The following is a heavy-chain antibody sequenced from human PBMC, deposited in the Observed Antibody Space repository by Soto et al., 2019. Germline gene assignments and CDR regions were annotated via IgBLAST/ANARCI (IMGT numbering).Heavy chain of an antibody. CDR3: VRAITIFGVDAIDI. J-gene: IGHJ3*02. Sequence: SETLSLTCTVSGGSISSYYWSWIRQPPGKGLEWIGYIYYSGSTNYNPSLKGRVTISVDTSKNQFSLKLSSVTAADTAVYYCVRAITIFGVDAIDISGQATMVTVSS. D-gene: IGHD3-3*01. CDR2: IYYSGST. CDR1: GGSISSYY. V-gene: IGHV4-59*01.